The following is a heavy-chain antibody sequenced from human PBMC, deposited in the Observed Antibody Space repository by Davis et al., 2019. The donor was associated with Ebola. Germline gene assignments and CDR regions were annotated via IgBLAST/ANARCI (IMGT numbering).Heavy chain of an antibody. J-gene: IGHJ4*02. V-gene: IGHV3-23*03. CDR2: ISSGATST. D-gene: IGHD1-26*01. CDR1: GFAFSTYA. CDR3: ANEGGSSPFDY. Sequence: GESLKISCAASGFAFSTYAMSWVRQPPGKGLEWVSIISSGATSTYYADSEKGRFTISRDNSKNTLYLQMNSLRAEDTAVYYCANEGGSSPFDYWGQGTLVTVSS.